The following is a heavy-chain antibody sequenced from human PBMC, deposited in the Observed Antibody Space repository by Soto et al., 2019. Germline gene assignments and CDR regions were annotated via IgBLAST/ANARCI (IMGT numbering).Heavy chain of an antibody. D-gene: IGHD2-2*01. CDR3: ARESSDCSSTSCYYYYYMDV. CDR2: IIPIFGTA. J-gene: IGHJ6*03. CDR1: GGTFSSYA. Sequence: ASVKVSCKASGGTFSSYAISWVRQAPGQGLEWMGGIIPIFGTANYAQKFQGRVTITADESTSTAYMELSSLRSEDTAVYYCARESSDCSSTSCYYYYYMDVWGKGTTVTVSS. V-gene: IGHV1-69*13.